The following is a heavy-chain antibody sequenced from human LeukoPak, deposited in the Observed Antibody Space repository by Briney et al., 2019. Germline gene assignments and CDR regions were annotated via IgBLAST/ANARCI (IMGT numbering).Heavy chain of an antibody. CDR2: ISSSSSYI. D-gene: IGHD1-26*01. Sequence: GGSLRLSCAASGFTFSSYSMNWVRQAPGKGLEWVSSISSSSSYIYYADSVKGRFTISRDNAKNSLYLQMNSLRAEDTAVYYCARDHDSGSYLDYWGQGTLVTVSS. CDR1: GFTFSSYS. CDR3: ARDHDSGSYLDY. V-gene: IGHV3-21*01. J-gene: IGHJ4*02.